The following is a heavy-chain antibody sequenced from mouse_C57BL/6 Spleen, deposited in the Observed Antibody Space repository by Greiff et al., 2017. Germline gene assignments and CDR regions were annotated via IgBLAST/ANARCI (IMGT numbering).Heavy chain of an antibody. CDR3: SRDSSGSLYAMDY. J-gene: IGHJ4*01. CDR1: GYTFTSYG. Sequence: VQRVESGAELARPGASVKLSCKASGYTFTSYGISWVKQRTGQGLEWIGEIYPRSGNTYYNEKFKGKATLSAEKSSSTSYMELRSLTSEYSAVYLCSRDSSGSLYAMDYWGQGTSVTVSS. D-gene: IGHD3-2*02. V-gene: IGHV1-81*01. CDR2: IYPRSGNT.